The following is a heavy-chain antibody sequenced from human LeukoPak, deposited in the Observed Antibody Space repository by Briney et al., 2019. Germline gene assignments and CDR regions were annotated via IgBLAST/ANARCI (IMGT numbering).Heavy chain of an antibody. CDR1: GFTFRSYG. V-gene: IGHV3-48*01. J-gene: IGHJ3*02. CDR2: ISSSSSTI. D-gene: IGHD3-22*01. Sequence: GRSLRLSCAASGFTFRSYGMHWVRQAPGKGLEWVSYISSSSSTIYYADSVKGRFTISRDNAKNSLYLQMSSLRAEDTAVYYCARIDSSGYGPEAFDIWGQGTMVTVSS. CDR3: ARIDSSGYGPEAFDI.